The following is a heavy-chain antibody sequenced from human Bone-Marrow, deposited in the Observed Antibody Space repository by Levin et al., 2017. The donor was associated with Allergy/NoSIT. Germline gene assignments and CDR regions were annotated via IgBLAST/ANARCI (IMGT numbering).Heavy chain of an antibody. CDR1: GFTFSTYG. J-gene: IGHJ4*02. CDR2: IWSDGTYK. CDR3: ARDRTTNHFLDY. D-gene: IGHD1-14*01. Sequence: PGESLKISCAASGFTFSTYGMHWVRQAPGKGLEWVALIWSDGTYKYYADSVKGRFTISRDNSKNTLYVEINSLRAEDTAVYYCARDRTTNHFLDYWGQGTLVTVSS. V-gene: IGHV3-33*01.